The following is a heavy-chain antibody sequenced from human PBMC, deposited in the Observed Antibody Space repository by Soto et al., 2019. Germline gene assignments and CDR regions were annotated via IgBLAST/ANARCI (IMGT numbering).Heavy chain of an antibody. Sequence: EVQLLESGGGLVKPGGSLRLSCAASGFTFSSYTMNWVHQAPGKGLEWVSFITTGSDYIFYADSVRGRFTVSRDNAQNSLYLEMHSLRAEDTAVYYCARGDGDSDYYYYYMDVWGKGTTVTVSS. CDR1: GFTFSSYT. V-gene: IGHV3-21*01. CDR2: ITTGSDYI. D-gene: IGHD4-17*01. CDR3: ARGDGDSDYYYYYMDV. J-gene: IGHJ6*03.